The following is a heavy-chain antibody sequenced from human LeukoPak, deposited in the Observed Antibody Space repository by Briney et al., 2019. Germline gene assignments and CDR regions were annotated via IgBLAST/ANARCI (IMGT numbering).Heavy chain of an antibody. CDR1: GYTFSNYG. D-gene: IGHD6-13*01. V-gene: IGHV1-18*01. Sequence: RASVKVSCKASGYTFSNYGINWVRQAPGQGLEWMGWISTYNGNTNYAQKLQGRVTMTTDTSTTTAYMELRSLRSDDTAVYYCATSSSYPLDPYWYFDLWGRGTLVTVSS. CDR3: ATSSSYPLDPYWYFDL. CDR2: ISTYNGNT. J-gene: IGHJ2*01.